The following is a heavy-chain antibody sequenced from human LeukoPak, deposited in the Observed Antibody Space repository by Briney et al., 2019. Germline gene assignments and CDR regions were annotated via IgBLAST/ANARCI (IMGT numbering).Heavy chain of an antibody. D-gene: IGHD3-9*01. CDR2: ISYDESNK. Sequence: PGNSLRLSCAASGFTFRSYGMHWARQAPGKGLEWVTVISYDESNKYYADSVKGRFTISRDNSKNTLYLQMNSLRAEDTAVYYCAKDAYDIPAFFDYWGQGTLVTVSS. V-gene: IGHV3-30*18. CDR3: AKDAYDIPAFFDY. CDR1: GFTFRSYG. J-gene: IGHJ4*02.